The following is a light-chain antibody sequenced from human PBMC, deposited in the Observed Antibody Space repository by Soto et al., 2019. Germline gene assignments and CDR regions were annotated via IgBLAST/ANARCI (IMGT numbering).Light chain of an antibody. CDR2: DAS. CDR3: QQNYIFPRT. CDR1: QDISRW. Sequence: DIQMTQSPSSVSASVGDRVTITCRASQDISRWLAWYQQKPGKAPRLLIYDASNLESGVPSRFSGSGSGTDFTITISSLQPEDSATHYCQQNYIFPRTFGRGTKVEVK. V-gene: IGKV1-12*01. J-gene: IGKJ1*01.